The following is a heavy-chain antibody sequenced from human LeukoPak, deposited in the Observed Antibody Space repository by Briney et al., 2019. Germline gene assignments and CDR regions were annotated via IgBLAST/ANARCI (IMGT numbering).Heavy chain of an antibody. CDR3: ATGIAAASSISDY. J-gene: IGHJ4*02. D-gene: IGHD6-13*01. CDR1: GYTFTDYY. Sequence: ASVKVSCKVSGYTFTDYYMHWVQEAPGKGRGWRGLVDPEDGETIYAERFQGRVTITADTATDTAYMELSSLRSEDTAVYYCATGIAAASSISDYWGQGTLVTVSS. CDR2: VDPEDGET. V-gene: IGHV1-69-2*01.